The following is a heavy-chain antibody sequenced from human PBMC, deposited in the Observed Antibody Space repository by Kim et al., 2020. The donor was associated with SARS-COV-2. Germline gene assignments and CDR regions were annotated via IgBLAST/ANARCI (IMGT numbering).Heavy chain of an antibody. J-gene: IGHJ5*02. CDR3: ARLLWFGESWFDP. V-gene: IGHV4-4*02. D-gene: IGHD3-10*01. Sequence: NYHPSPKSRVTTSVDKSKNQFSLKLGSVAAADTAVYYCARLLWFGESWFDPWGQGTLVTVSS.